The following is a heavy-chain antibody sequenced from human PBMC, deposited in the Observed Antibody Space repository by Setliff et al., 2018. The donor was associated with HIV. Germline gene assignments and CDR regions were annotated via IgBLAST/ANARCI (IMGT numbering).Heavy chain of an antibody. CDR2: INGDGSRT. D-gene: IGHD3-3*01. J-gene: IGHJ4*02. Sequence: PGWSLRLSCAASGFTFSSHWMHWVRQAPGKGLVWVSRINGDGSRTYYADSVKGRFAISRDNSKNTVYLELNSLKPEDTAEYYCATARIQTGGVSTSLDYWGQGTLVTVSS. CDR1: GFTFSSHW. V-gene: IGHV3-74*01. CDR3: ATARIQTGGVSTSLDY.